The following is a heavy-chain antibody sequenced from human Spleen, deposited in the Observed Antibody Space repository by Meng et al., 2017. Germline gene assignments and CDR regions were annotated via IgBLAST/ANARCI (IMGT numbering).Heavy chain of an antibody. J-gene: IGHJ4*02. D-gene: IGHD3-16*01. V-gene: IGHV4-30-2*01. CDR3: ARLNVLPDY. Sequence: QLQLQESGSGLGQPAQTLSLTCAGSGGSISSGGYSWSWIRQPPGKGLEWIGYIYHSGSTYYNSSLKSRVTISVDRSKNQFSLKLSSVTAADTAVYYCARLNVLPDYWGQGTLVTVSS. CDR2: IYHSGST. CDR1: GGSISSGGYS.